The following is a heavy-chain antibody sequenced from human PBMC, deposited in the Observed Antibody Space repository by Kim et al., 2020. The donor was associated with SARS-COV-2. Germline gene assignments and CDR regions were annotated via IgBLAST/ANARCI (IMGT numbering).Heavy chain of an antibody. CDR2: IWHDGSKA. J-gene: IGHJ3*02. D-gene: IGHD2-21*01. CDR3: ARAAGYCHGGNCYIGGTHDSINI. Sequence: GGSLRLSCAASGFTFSTYGIHLVRQAPGKGLEWVAVIWHDGSKAYYADSVRGRFTISKDNSRNTVSVQMYSLRAEDTAVYYCARAAGYCHGGNCYIGGTHDSINIWGQGTTVTVPA. V-gene: IGHV3-33*01. CDR1: GFTFSTYG.